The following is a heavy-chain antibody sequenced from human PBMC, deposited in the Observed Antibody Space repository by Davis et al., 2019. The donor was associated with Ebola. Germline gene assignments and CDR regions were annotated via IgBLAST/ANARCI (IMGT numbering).Heavy chain of an antibody. CDR3: ARDVASWFDP. Sequence: PGGSLRLSCAASGFTFSSYAMHWVRQAPGKGLEYVSAISSNGGSTYYANSVKGRFTISRDNSKNTLYLQMGSLRAEDMAVYYCARDVASWFDPWGQGTLVTVSS. J-gene: IGHJ5*02. V-gene: IGHV3-64*01. CDR2: ISSNGGST. CDR1: GFTFSSYA.